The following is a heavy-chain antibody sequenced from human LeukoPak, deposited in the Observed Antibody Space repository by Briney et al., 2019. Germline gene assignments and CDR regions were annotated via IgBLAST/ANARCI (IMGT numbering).Heavy chain of an antibody. CDR3: ARVLRESVVVPAAMTSYYYYGMDV. J-gene: IGHJ6*02. Sequence: PGGSLRLSCAASGFTFSSYGMHWVRQAPGKGLEWVAVIWYDGSNKYYADSVKGRFTISRDNSKNTLYLQMNSLRAEDTAVYYCARVLRESVVVPAAMTSYYYYGMDVWGQGTTVTVSS. CDR2: IWYDGSNK. D-gene: IGHD2-2*01. CDR1: GFTFSSYG. V-gene: IGHV3-33*01.